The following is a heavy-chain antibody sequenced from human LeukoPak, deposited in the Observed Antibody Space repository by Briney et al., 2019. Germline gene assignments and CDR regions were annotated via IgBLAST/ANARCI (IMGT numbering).Heavy chain of an antibody. Sequence: SETLSLTCTVSGGSISSGGYYWSWIRQHPGKGLEWIGYIYYSGSTYCNPSLKSRVTISVDTSKNQFSLKLSSVTAADTAVYYCARNPHCSSTSCFRKDWFDPWGQGTLVTVSS. CDR3: ARNPHCSSTSCFRKDWFDP. J-gene: IGHJ5*02. D-gene: IGHD2-2*01. CDR2: IYYSGST. CDR1: GGSISSGGYY. V-gene: IGHV4-31*03.